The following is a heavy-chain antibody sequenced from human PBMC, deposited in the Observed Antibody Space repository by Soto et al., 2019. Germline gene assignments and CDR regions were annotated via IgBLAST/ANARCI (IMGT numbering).Heavy chain of an antibody. Sequence: GASVKVACKASGYNFHRYYLHWVRQAPGARLEWLGRISPSTGGAIYAQKYRGRVTLTRDTSISTGYMDLSSLRSDDTAVYYCATLGILNLFDYWGQGTLVTVSS. J-gene: IGHJ4*02. CDR1: GYNFHRYY. V-gene: IGHV1-2*06. CDR3: ATLGILNLFDY. CDR2: ISPSTGGA.